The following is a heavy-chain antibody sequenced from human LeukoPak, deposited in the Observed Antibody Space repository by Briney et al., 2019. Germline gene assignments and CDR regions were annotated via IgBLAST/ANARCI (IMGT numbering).Heavy chain of an antibody. V-gene: IGHV4-39*01. CDR2: IYYSGST. D-gene: IGHD6-19*01. CDR1: GGSISTGTYY. CDR3: ARSLEVAGPLDY. Sequence: SETLSLTCTVSGGSISTGTYYWGWIRQPPGKGLEWIGSIYYSGSTYYNPSLKSRATISVDTSKNRFSLKVSSVTAADTAVYYCARSLEVAGPLDYWGQGTLVTVSS. J-gene: IGHJ4*02.